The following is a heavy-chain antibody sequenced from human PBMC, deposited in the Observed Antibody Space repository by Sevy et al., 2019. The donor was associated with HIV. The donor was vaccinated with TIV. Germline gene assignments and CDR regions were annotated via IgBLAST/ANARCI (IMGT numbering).Heavy chain of an antibody. D-gene: IGHD5-12*01. CDR1: GFTFSSAW. CDR2: IKSEFDGGAI. CDR3: ITDPAYRGYDEEVINYYFYGMDV. J-gene: IGHJ6*02. Sequence: GGYLRLSCTASGFTFSSAWMSWVRQAPGKGLEWVGRIKSEFDGGAIDYAAPVKGRFSISREDSKNTVYLQIIRLKTDDTAVYYCITDPAYRGYDEEVINYYFYGMDVWGQGTTVTVSS. V-gene: IGHV3-15*01.